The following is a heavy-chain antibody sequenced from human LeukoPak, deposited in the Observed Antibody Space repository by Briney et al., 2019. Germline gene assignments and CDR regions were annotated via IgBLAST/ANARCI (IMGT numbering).Heavy chain of an antibody. Sequence: GASVKVSCKASGYTFTGYYMHWVRQAPGQGLEWMGWINPNSGGTNYAQKFQGRVTMTRDTSISTAYMELSRLRSDDTAVYYCARETVWAAGNYYYYYMDVWGKGTTVTVSS. CDR2: INPNSGGT. CDR1: GYTFTGYY. D-gene: IGHD6-13*01. V-gene: IGHV1-2*02. CDR3: ARETVWAAGNYYYYYMDV. J-gene: IGHJ6*03.